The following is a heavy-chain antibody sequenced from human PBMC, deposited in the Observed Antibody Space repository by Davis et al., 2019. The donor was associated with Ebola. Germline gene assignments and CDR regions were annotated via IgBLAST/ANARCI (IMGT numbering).Heavy chain of an antibody. CDR2: ISSNSGTM. Sequence: GESLKISCAASGFTFSDYYMSWIRQSPGKGLEWVSYISSNSGTMYYADSVKGRFTISRDNSKNTYLQMNSLRAEDTAVYYCAKDPVATIFGVVTPGLGLDYWGQGALVTVSS. CDR1: GFTFSDYY. J-gene: IGHJ4*02. CDR3: AKDPVATIFGVVTPGLGLDY. D-gene: IGHD3-3*01. V-gene: IGHV3-11*01.